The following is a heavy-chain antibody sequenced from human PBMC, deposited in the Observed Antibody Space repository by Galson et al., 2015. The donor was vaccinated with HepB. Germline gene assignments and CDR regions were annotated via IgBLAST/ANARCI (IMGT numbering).Heavy chain of an antibody. J-gene: IGHJ4*02. CDR1: GASVSSGNYY. CDR2: VHYSGRT. CDR3: ARGVLY. V-gene: IGHV4-61*03. Sequence: SETLSLTCTVSGASVSSGNYYWSWIRQPPEKGLEWIGYVHYSGRTYYNPSLESRVTISLDTSKNHFSLRLTSVTATDTAVYYCARGVLYWGQGTLVTVSS.